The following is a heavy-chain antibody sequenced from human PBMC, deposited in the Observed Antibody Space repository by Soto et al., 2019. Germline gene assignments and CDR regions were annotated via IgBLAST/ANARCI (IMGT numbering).Heavy chain of an antibody. D-gene: IGHD3-10*01. Sequence: ASVKVSCKASGYTFTSYGISWVRQAPGQGLEWMGWISAYNGNTNYAQKLQGRVTMTTDTSTSTAYMELNSLRAEDTAVYYCAKDSVGFGESSGRRYYYYGMDVWGQGTMVTVSS. CDR1: GYTFTSYG. CDR2: ISAYNGNT. V-gene: IGHV1-18*01. CDR3: AKDSVGFGESSGRRYYYYGMDV. J-gene: IGHJ6*02.